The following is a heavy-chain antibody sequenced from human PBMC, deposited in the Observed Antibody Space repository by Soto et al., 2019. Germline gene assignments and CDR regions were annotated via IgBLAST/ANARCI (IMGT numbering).Heavy chain of an antibody. V-gene: IGHV3-33*01. CDR1: GFVFSDFG. CDR3: ARDGAEDYYDSLDVDL. CDR2: IWFDGSDQ. J-gene: IGHJ5*02. Sequence: QVQLVESGGGVIQPGKSLRLSCTASGFVFSDFGMHWVRRAPGKGLEWVALIWFDGSDQHYKDSVKGRFIISRDNSKNTLYLEMSNLRVEDTAFYYCARDGAEDYYDSLDVDLWGQGTLVTVSS. D-gene: IGHD3-22*01.